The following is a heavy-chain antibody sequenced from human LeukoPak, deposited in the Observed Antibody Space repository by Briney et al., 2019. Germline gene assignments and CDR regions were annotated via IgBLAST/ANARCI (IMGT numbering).Heavy chain of an antibody. J-gene: IGHJ5*02. CDR3: ARDGWFDA. V-gene: IGHV4-59*11. CDR1: GGSISSHY. CDR2: IYYSGST. Sequence: SEALSLTCTVSGGSISSHYWSWIRQPPGKGLEWIGYIYYSGSTNYNPSLKSRVTISVDTSKNQFSLKLSSVTAADTAVYYCARDGWFDAWGQGTLVTVSS.